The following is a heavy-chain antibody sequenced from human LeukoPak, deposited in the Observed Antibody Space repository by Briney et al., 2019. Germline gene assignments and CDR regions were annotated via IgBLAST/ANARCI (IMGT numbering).Heavy chain of an antibody. V-gene: IGHV1-2*02. CDR2: INPNSGGT. CDR1: GYTFSGHY. Sequence: GASVKVSCKASGYTFSGHYMHWVRQAPGQGLEWMGWINPNSGGTNYAQKFQGRVTMTRDTSISTAYMELSRLRSDDTAVYYCARDEVGIFDYWGQGTLVTVSS. CDR3: ARDEVGIFDY. D-gene: IGHD1-26*01. J-gene: IGHJ4*02.